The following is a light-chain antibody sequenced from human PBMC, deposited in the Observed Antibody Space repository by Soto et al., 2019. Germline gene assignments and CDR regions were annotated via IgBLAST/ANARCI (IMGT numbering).Light chain of an antibody. Sequence: EILMTQSPATVSVSPGERATLSCRASQNVINSVAWYQQKPGQAPRLLIYGASSRATGTPARISGSGSGTEFTLTISSAQSEDFAVYYCQHYHTWPIAFGGGTKVEIK. CDR2: GAS. CDR1: QNVINS. CDR3: QHYHTWPIA. V-gene: IGKV3-15*01. J-gene: IGKJ4*01.